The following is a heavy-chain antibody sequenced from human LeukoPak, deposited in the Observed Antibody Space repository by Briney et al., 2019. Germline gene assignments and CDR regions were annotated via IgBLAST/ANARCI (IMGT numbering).Heavy chain of an antibody. CDR3: ARDRAVAGTRFDY. CDR1: GFTFSSYE. D-gene: IGHD6-19*01. CDR2: ISSSGSTI. J-gene: IGHJ4*02. Sequence: GGSLRLSCAASGFTFSSYEMNWVRQAPGKGLEWVSYISSSGSTIYYADSVKGRFTTSRDNAKNSLYLQMNSLRAEDTAVYYCARDRAVAGTRFDYWGQGTLVTVSS. V-gene: IGHV3-48*03.